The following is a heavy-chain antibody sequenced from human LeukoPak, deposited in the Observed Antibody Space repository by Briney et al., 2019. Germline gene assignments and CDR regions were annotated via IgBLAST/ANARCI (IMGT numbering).Heavy chain of an antibody. CDR3: AKVRDIVVVPAVPNWFDP. J-gene: IGHJ5*02. CDR1: GFTVSSNY. D-gene: IGHD2-2*01. CDR2: IYSGGST. V-gene: IGHV3-53*04. Sequence: GGSLRLSCAASGFTVSSNYMSWVRQAPGKGLEWVSVIYSGGSTYYADSVKGRFTISRHNSKNTLYLQMNSLRAEDTAVYYCAKVRDIVVVPAVPNWFDPWGQGTLVTVSS.